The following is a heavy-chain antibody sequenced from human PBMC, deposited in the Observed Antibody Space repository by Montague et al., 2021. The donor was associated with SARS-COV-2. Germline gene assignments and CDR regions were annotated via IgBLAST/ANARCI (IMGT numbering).Heavy chain of an antibody. CDR1: GASISTGTYY. D-gene: IGHD5-18*01. Sequence: SETLSLTCTVSGASISTGTYYWGWIRQPPGKGLEWIGNIFHSGSTYYNPSLNSRVTMSVYTSKNHFSLKLNSVTAADTAIYYCASLTWMERWLSGYYFDSWGQGTLVTVSS. V-gene: IGHV4-39*02. CDR3: ASLTWMERWLSGYYFDS. J-gene: IGHJ4*02. CDR2: IFHSGST.